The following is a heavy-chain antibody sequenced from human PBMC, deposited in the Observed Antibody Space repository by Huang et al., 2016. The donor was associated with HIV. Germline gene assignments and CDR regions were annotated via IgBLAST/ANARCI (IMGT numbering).Heavy chain of an antibody. CDR1: GGSFSGPN. Sequence: QVQLHQWGAGLLKPSETLSLTCAVYGGSFSGPNWTWIRQTPGKGLEWIGEINHSGSTNYRPSLKRRVTRSLDTSKNQFSLRLRSVTAADTAVYYCARGRGDARGFLGLDFWGQGTLVTVSS. V-gene: IGHV4-34*01. J-gene: IGHJ4*02. D-gene: IGHD2-21*01. CDR3: ARGRGDARGFLGLDF. CDR2: INHSGST.